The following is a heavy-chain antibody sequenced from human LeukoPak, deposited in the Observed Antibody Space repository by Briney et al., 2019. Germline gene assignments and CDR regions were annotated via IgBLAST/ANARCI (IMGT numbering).Heavy chain of an antibody. CDR2: ISYDGRNK. CDR1: GFTFSSYG. Sequence: PGGSLRLSCAASGFTFSSYGMHWVRQSPGRGLEGVAVISYDGRNKYYADSVKGRFTISRDNSKNPLYLQMNSLRAEDTAVYYCATHRSSLVRGVIIDYWGQGTLVTVSS. CDR3: ATHRSSLVRGVIIDY. V-gene: IGHV3-30*03. D-gene: IGHD3-10*01. J-gene: IGHJ4*02.